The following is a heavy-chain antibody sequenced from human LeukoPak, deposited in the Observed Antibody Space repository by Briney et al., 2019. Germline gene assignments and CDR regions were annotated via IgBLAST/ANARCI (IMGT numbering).Heavy chain of an antibody. Sequence: GGSLRLSCAASGFAFSSYAVHWVRQAPGKGLECVAVISHDGSKKYYADFVKGRFTISRDNSKNTLYLHMYSLIPEDTAVYFCAKDWKFYYVSGSFFPDNWGQGTLVTVSS. D-gene: IGHD3-10*01. CDR2: ISHDGSKK. V-gene: IGHV3-30-3*01. CDR1: GFAFSSYA. CDR3: AKDWKFYYVSGSFFPDN. J-gene: IGHJ4*02.